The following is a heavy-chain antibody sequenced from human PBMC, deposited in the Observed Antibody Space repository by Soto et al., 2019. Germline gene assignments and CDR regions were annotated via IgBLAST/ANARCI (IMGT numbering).Heavy chain of an antibody. CDR2: VWYDGSNK. CDR1: GFTFSSYG. Sequence: QVQLVESGGGVVQPGRSLRLSCAASGFTFSSYGMHWVRQAPGKGLEWVAVVWYDGSNKYYADSVKGRFTISRDNSKNTLYLQMNSLRAEDTAVYYCARDGTHFSGGSCYPYDAFAIWGQGTMVTDST. V-gene: IGHV3-33*01. J-gene: IGHJ3*02. CDR3: ARDGTHFSGGSCYPYDAFAI. D-gene: IGHD2-15*01.